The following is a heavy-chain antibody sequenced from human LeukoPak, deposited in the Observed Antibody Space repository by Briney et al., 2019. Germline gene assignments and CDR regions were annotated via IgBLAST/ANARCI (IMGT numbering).Heavy chain of an antibody. CDR1: GFTFSSYA. CDR3: ATMGYDFWSGYWPDY. CDR2: ISGSGGST. V-gene: IGHV3-23*01. D-gene: IGHD3-3*01. J-gene: IGHJ4*02. Sequence: GXSLRLSCAASGFTFSSYAMSWVRQAPGKGLEWVSTISGSGGSTDYADSVKGRFTISRDNSKNTLYLQMDSLGAEDTAEYYCATMGYDFWSGYWPDYWGQGTLVTVSS.